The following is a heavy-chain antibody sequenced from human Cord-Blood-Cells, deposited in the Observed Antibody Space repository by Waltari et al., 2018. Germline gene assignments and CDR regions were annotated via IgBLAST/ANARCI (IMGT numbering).Heavy chain of an antibody. CDR2: IYYSGST. CDR1: GGSISSHY. CDR3: ARVWGSYFDY. V-gene: IGHV4-59*11. J-gene: IGHJ4*02. Sequence: QVQLQESGPGLVKPSETLSLTCTVSGGSISSHYLSWIRQPPGKGLEWIGYIYYSGSTNYNPSLKSRVTISVDTSKNQFSLKLSSVTAADTAVYYCARVWGSYFDYWGQGTLVTVSS. D-gene: IGHD3-16*01.